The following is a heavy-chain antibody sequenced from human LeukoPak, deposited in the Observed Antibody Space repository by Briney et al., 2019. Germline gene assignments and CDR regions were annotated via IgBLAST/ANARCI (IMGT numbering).Heavy chain of an antibody. CDR2: IYYSGST. V-gene: IGHV4-30-4*01. Sequence: SQTLSLTCTVSGGSISSGDYYWSWIRQPPGKGLEWIGYIYYSGSTYYNPSLKSRVTISVDTSKNQFSLKLSSVTAADTAVYYCARGPRGITIVHWFDPWGQGTLVTVSS. D-gene: IGHD3-9*01. J-gene: IGHJ5*02. CDR3: ARGPRGITIVHWFDP. CDR1: GGSISSGDYY.